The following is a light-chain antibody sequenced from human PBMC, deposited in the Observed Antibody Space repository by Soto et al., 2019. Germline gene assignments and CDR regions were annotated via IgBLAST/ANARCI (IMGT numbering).Light chain of an antibody. V-gene: IGLV2-14*01. Sequence: ALTQPSSVSGSPGPSITISCTGTSSDVGGYNYVSWYQQHPGKAPKLMIYEVSNRPSGVSNRFSGSKSGNTASLTISGLQAEDEADYYCSSYTSSSLYVFGTGTKVTVL. CDR1: SSDVGGYNY. CDR3: SSYTSSSLYV. CDR2: EVS. J-gene: IGLJ1*01.